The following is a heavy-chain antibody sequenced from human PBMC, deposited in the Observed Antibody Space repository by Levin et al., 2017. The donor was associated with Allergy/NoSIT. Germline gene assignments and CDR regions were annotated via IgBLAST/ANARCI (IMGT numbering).Heavy chain of an antibody. D-gene: IGHD2-2*01. CDR1: GASTGSGAFY. J-gene: IGHJ4*02. V-gene: IGHV4-39*01. CDR2: IYYAGAT. CDR3: ARRFTASSNWDFDY. Sequence: PGGSLRLSCTVSGASTGSGAFYWGWIRQPPGRGLEWIASIYYAGATYYNPSLKTRVTISIDTSKNQFSLKLTSVTAADTAVYYCARRFTASSNWDFDYWGQGTLVTVSS.